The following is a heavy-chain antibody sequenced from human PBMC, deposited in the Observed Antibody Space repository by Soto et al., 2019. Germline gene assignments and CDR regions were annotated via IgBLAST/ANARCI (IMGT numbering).Heavy chain of an antibody. J-gene: IGHJ4*02. Sequence: QVHLVQSGAEVKKPGASVKVSCKGSGYGFTTYGITWVRQAPGQGLEWMAWISAHNGNTNYAQKLQGRVTVTRDTSTSTAYMELRSLRSDYTAVYYCPRGRYAAYSGQGALVTVSS. V-gene: IGHV1-18*01. D-gene: IGHD1-1*01. CDR3: PRGRYAAY. CDR1: GYGFTTYG. CDR2: ISAHNGNT.